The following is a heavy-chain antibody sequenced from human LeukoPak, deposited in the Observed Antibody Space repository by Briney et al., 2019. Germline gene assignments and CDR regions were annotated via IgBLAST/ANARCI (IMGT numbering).Heavy chain of an antibody. CDR3: VRVGAYGDYFGIDY. J-gene: IGHJ4*02. Sequence: PSETLSLTCTVSGGSVSSGSYYWSWIRQPPGKGLEWIGYIYYSGSTNYNPSLKSRVTISVDTSKNQFSLKLSSVTAADTAVYYCVRVGAYGDYFGIDYWGQGTLVTVSS. V-gene: IGHV4-61*01. D-gene: IGHD4-17*01. CDR1: GGSVSSGSYY. CDR2: IYYSGST.